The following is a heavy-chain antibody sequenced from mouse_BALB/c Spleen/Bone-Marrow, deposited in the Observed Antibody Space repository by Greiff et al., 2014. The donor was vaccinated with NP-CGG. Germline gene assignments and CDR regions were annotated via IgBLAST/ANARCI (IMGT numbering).Heavy chain of an antibody. CDR3: ARDTMDY. J-gene: IGHJ4*01. CDR2: IYPGNVDT. V-gene: IGHV1S56*01. Sequence: QVQLQQPGPELVKPGASVRISCKASGYTFTSYYIHWVKQRPGQGLEWIGWIYPGNVDTKYNEKFKGTATLTADKSSSTAYMQLSCLTSEDSAVYFCARDTMDYWGQGTSVTVSS. CDR1: GYTFTSYY.